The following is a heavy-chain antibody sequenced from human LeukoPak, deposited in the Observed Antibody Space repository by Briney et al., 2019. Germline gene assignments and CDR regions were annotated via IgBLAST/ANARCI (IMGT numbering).Heavy chain of an antibody. J-gene: IGHJ6*02. CDR3: ARASTYYYDSSTPDYYGMDV. D-gene: IGHD3-22*01. CDR1: GGTFSSYA. V-gene: IGHV1-69*01. Sequence: SVKVSCKASGGTFSSYAISWVRQAPGQGLEWMGGIIPIFGTANYAQKFQGRVTIIADESTSTAYMELSSLRSEDTAVYYCARASTYYYDSSTPDYYGMDVWGQGTTVTVSS. CDR2: IIPIFGTA.